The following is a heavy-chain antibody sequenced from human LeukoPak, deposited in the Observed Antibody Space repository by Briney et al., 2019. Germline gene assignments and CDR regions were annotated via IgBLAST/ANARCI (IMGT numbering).Heavy chain of an antibody. J-gene: IGHJ4*02. CDR1: GGSFSGYY. V-gene: IGHV4-34*01. CDR2: INHSGST. CDR3: ARGRQYCSSTSCYRHLYYFDY. Sequence: PSETLSLTCAVYGGSFSGYYWSWIRQPPGKGLEWIGEINHSGSTNNNPSLKSRVTISVDTSKNQFSLKLSSVTAADTAVYYCARGRQYCSSTSCYRHLYYFDYWGQGTLVTVSS. D-gene: IGHD2-2*01.